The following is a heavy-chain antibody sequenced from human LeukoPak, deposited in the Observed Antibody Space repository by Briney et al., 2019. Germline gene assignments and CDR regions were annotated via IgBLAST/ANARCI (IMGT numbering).Heavy chain of an antibody. D-gene: IGHD2-2*02. CDR1: GGSISSGSYY. CDR3: ARGRKYCSRTSCHKAAAQDWFDP. CDR2: IYTSGST. Sequence: SQTLSLTCTVSGGSISSGSYYWSWIRQPAGKGLEWIGRIYTSGSTNYNPSLKSRVTISVDTSKNQFSLKLSSVTAADTAVYYCARGRKYCSRTSCHKAAAQDWFDPWGQGTLVTVSS. V-gene: IGHV4-61*02. J-gene: IGHJ5*02.